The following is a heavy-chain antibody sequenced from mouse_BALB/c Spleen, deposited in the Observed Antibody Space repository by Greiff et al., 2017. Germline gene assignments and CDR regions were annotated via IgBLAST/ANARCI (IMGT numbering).Heavy chain of an antibody. J-gene: IGHJ3*01. V-gene: IGHV5-17*02. CDR1: GFTFSSFG. CDR3: ARDHFAY. CDR2: ISSGSSTI. Sequence: EVQLVESGGGLVQPGGSRKLSCAASGFTFSSFGMHWVRQAPEKGLEWVAYISSGSSTIYYADTVKGRFTISRDNPKNTLFLQMTSLRSEDTAMYYCARDHFAYWGQGTLVTVSA.